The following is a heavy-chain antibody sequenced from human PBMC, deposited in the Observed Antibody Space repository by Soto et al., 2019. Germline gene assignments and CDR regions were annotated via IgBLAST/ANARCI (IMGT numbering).Heavy chain of an antibody. Sequence: QVQLQQWGAGLLKPSETLSLTCAVYGGSVNSGNYYWSWIRQPPGKGLEWIGEMSHSGGTHFNPSLNGRVTISVDTSSNQFSLKMSSVTAADTALYYCARVERGTATAVVDAFDIWGPGTLVTVSS. CDR2: MSHSGGT. D-gene: IGHD2-21*02. V-gene: IGHV4-34*01. J-gene: IGHJ3*02. CDR1: GGSVNSGNYY. CDR3: ARVERGTATAVVDAFDI.